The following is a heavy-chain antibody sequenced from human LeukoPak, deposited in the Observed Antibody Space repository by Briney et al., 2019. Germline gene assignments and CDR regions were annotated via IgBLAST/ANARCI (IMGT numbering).Heavy chain of an antibody. V-gene: IGHV1-69*06. CDR2: IIPIFGTA. CDR3: ASDPYYYGSGSYRPFDY. J-gene: IGHJ4*02. Sequence: SVKVSCKASGGTFSSYAISWVRQAPGQGLEWMGGIIPIFGTANYAQKFQGRVTITADKSTSTAYMELSSLRSEDTAVYYCASDPYYYGSGSYRPFDYWGQGTLVTVSS. CDR1: GGTFSSYA. D-gene: IGHD3-10*01.